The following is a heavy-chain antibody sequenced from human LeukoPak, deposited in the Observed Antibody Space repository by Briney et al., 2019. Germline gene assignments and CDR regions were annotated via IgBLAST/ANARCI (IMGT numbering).Heavy chain of an antibody. D-gene: IGHD2-2*01. CDR3: ARSYHEGDHSSTSCCFDY. Sequence: GGSLRLSCAASGFTFSSYAMHWVRQAPGKGLEWVAVISYDGSNKYYADSVKGRFTISRDNSKNTLYLQMNSLRAEDTAVYYCARSYHEGDHSSTSCCFDYWGQGTLVTVSS. CDR2: ISYDGSNK. CDR1: GFTFSSYA. J-gene: IGHJ4*02. V-gene: IGHV3-30-3*01.